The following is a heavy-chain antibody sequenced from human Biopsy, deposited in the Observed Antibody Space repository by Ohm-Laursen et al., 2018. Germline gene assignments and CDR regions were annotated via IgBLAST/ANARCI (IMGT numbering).Heavy chain of an antibody. CDR2: ISSSGSTI. D-gene: IGHD6-19*01. V-gene: IGHV3-48*03. CDR3: AKDYPSYSSVWYREPIIHC. Sequence: GSLRLSCTASGFTFSSYEMNWVRQAPGKGLEWVSYISSSGSTIHYADSVKGRFTISRDNAKNSLYLQMNSLRAEGTAVYYCAKDYPSYSSVWYREPIIHCWGQGTLVTVSS. J-gene: IGHJ4*02. CDR1: GFTFSSYE.